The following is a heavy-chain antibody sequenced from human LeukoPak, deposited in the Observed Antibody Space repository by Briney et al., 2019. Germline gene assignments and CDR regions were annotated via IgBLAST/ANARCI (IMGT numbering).Heavy chain of an antibody. CDR1: GGSISSYY. V-gene: IGHV4-59*01. J-gene: IGHJ5*02. CDR3: ARTPWGIAAYNWFDP. CDR2: IYYSGST. D-gene: IGHD6-25*01. Sequence: SETLSLTCTVSGGSISSYYWSWIRQPPGRGLEWIGYIYYSGSTNYNPSLKSRVTISVDTSKNQFSLKLSSVTAVDTAVYYCARTPWGIAAYNWFDPWGQGTLVTVSS.